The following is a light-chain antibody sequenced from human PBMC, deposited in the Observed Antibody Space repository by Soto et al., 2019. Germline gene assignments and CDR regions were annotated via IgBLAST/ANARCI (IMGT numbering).Light chain of an antibody. J-gene: IGKJ1*01. Sequence: DIVMTQSPATLSVSPGDRVSLTCRGSQTVSNNLAWYQQKPGQAPRLLLSSASTRATGVPGRFTGSGSGTDFTLTISSLQSEDFAVYYCQHYYKWPPTFGQGTNVEI. CDR3: QHYYKWPPT. V-gene: IGKV3-15*01. CDR2: SAS. CDR1: QTVSNN.